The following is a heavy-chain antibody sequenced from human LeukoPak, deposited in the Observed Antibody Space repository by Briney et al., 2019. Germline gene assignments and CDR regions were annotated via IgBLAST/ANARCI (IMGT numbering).Heavy chain of an antibody. CDR1: GFTFSSYA. Sequence: GGSLRLSCAASGFTFSSYAVSWVRQAPGKGLEWVSAISGSGGSTYYADSVKGRFTISRDNSKNTLYLQMNSLRAEDTAVYYCAKEGSEISYYYYYGMDVWGQGTTVTVSS. V-gene: IGHV3-23*01. CDR3: AKEGSEISYYYYYGMDV. CDR2: ISGSGGST. J-gene: IGHJ6*02.